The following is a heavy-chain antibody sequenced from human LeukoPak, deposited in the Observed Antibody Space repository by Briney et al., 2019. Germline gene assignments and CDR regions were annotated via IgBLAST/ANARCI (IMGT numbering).Heavy chain of an antibody. CDR2: MNPNSGNT. CDR1: GYTFTSYD. V-gene: IGHV1-18*01. D-gene: IGHD3-3*01. CDR3: ARAVPPNLEWFYY. J-gene: IGHJ4*02. Sequence: ASVKVSCKASGYTFTSYDINWVRQATGQGLEWMGWMNPNSGNTNYAQKLQGRVTMTTDTSTSTAYMELRSLRSDDTAVYYCARAVPPNLEWFYYWGQGTLVTVSS.